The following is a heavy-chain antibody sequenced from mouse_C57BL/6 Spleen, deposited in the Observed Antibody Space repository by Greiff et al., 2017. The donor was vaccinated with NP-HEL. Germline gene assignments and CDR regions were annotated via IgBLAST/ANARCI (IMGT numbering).Heavy chain of an antibody. CDR2: ISSGSSTI. CDR1: GFTFSDYG. J-gene: IGHJ4*01. CDR3: ARPRYRDYAMDY. Sequence: DVMLVESGGGLVKPGGSLKLSCAASGFTFSDYGMHWVRQAPEKGLEWVAYISSGSSTIYYADTVKGRFTISRDNAKNTLFLQMTSLRSEDTAMYYCARPRYRDYAMDYWGQGTSVTVSS. D-gene: IGHD1-1*01. V-gene: IGHV5-17*01.